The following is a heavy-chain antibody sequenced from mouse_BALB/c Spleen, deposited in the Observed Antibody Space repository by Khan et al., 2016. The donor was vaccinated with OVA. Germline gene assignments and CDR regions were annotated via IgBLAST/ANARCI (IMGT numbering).Heavy chain of an antibody. V-gene: IGHV1S137*01. D-gene: IGHD1-1*01. CDR1: GDTFSDYA. Sequence: QVQLQQPGPEVVRPGVSVKISCKGSGDTFSDYAMHGGKQSHAKSQEWMGVISTYNGNTSYNKKFKGKATMTVDKSSSTAYLELARLTSEDSAIYYCARGDFLLRLRGMDYWGQGTSVTVSS. CDR2: ISTYNGNT. J-gene: IGHJ4*01. CDR3: ARGDFLLRLRGMDY.